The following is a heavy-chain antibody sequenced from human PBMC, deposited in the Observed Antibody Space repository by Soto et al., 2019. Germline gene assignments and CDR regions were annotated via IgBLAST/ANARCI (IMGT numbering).Heavy chain of an antibody. J-gene: IGHJ5*02. Sequence: LRLSCAASGFTFSAYSMNWVRQAPGKGLEWISYITGSSGTIFYADSVKGRFTIFRDNAKNSLYLQMNSLRDEDTAVYYCARDNGMAGSFDPWGQGTLVTVSS. CDR2: ITGSSGTI. CDR1: GFTFSAYS. V-gene: IGHV3-48*02. CDR3: ARDNGMAGSFDP. D-gene: IGHD2-8*01.